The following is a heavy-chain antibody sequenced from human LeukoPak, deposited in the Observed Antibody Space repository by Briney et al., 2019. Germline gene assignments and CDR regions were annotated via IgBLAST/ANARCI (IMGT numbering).Heavy chain of an antibody. CDR1: GYTFTGYY. Sequence: ASVKVSCKASGYTFTGYYVHWVRQAPGQGLEWMGRINPNSGDTNYAQKFQGRVTMTRDTSISTAYMELSRLRSDDTAVYYRARDPQGVVSELDVWGQGTTVTVSS. CDR2: INPNSGDT. V-gene: IGHV1-2*06. CDR3: ARDPQGVVSELDV. D-gene: IGHD3-16*01. J-gene: IGHJ6*02.